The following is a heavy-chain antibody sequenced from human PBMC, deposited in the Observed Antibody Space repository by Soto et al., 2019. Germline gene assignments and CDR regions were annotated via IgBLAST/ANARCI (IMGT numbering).Heavy chain of an antibody. Sequence: PSETLSLTCAVYGGSFSGYYWTWIRQPPGTGLEWIGDIYHLGTTNYNPSLKRRVSISLDKSKNQFSLKLTSVTAADTAVYFCARTGKFYYYDMSGLPFDPWGPGVLVTVSS. D-gene: IGHD3-22*01. CDR1: GGSFSGYY. J-gene: IGHJ5*02. CDR2: IYHLGTT. V-gene: IGHV4-34*01. CDR3: ARTGKFYYYDMSGLPFDP.